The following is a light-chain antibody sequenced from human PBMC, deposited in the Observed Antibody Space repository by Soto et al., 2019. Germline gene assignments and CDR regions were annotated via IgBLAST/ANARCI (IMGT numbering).Light chain of an antibody. CDR2: GAF. J-gene: IGKJ3*01. CDR1: QSVSNNR. V-gene: IGKV3-20*01. Sequence: EIVLTQSPDTLSLSPGERATLSCRVSQSVSNNRLAWYQQRPGQAPSLLIYGAFSRATGVPDRFSGSGSGTDFTLTISRLEPEDFAVYSCQHYGTSRVTFGPGTKVDVK. CDR3: QHYGTSRVT.